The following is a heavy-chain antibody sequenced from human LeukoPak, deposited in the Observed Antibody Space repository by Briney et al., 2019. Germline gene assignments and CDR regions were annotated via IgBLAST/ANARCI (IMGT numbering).Heavy chain of an antibody. CDR1: GYTFTAYH. CDR3: ARRYRRWGSNYYYYYMDV. CDR2: VNPNSGGT. V-gene: IGHV1-2*02. J-gene: IGHJ6*03. Sequence: GASVKVSCKASGYTFTAYHIHWVRQAPGQGLEWVGWVNPNSGGTNWAQKFQGRGTMPRDTSISTAYMELSRLTSDDTAVYYCARRYRRWGSNYYYYYMDVWGEGTTVTVSS. D-gene: IGHD3-16*02.